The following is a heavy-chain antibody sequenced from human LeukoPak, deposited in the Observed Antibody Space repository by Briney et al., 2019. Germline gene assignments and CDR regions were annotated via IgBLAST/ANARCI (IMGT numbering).Heavy chain of an antibody. Sequence: ASVKVSCKASGYTFTSYGISWVRQAPGQGLEWMGWINPNSGGTNYAQKFQGRVTMTRDTSISTVYMELSGLRSEDTALYYCARIRDGYNDAYDIWGQGTMVTVSS. D-gene: IGHD5-24*01. V-gene: IGHV1-2*02. J-gene: IGHJ3*02. CDR2: INPNSGGT. CDR3: ARIRDGYNDAYDI. CDR1: GYTFTSYG.